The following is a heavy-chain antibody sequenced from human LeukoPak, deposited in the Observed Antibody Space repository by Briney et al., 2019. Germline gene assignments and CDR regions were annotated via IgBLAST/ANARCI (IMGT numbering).Heavy chain of an antibody. CDR1: GFTFSSYD. J-gene: IGHJ5*02. CDR3: ARGGYYGSGNDFRFDP. D-gene: IGHD3-10*01. Sequence: GGSLRLSCAASGFTFSSYDMNWLRQAPGKGLEWVSYISTSGSTIYYADSVKGRFTISRDNAKNSLYLQMNSLRAEDTAIYYCARGGYYGSGNDFRFDPWGQGTLVTVSS. CDR2: ISTSGSTI. V-gene: IGHV3-48*03.